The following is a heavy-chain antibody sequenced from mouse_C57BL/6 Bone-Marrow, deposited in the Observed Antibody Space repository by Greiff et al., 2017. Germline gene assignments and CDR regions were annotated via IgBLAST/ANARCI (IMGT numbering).Heavy chain of an antibody. CDR1: GYTFTSYW. Sequence: VQLQQSGTVLVKPGASVKLSCKASGYTFTSYWMHWVKQRPGRGLEWIGRIDPNSGGTKYNEKFKSKATLTVDKPSSTAYMQLSSLTSEDSAVYYCERPSTPVHWYFDVWGTGTTVTVAS. CDR2: IDPNSGGT. CDR3: ERPSTPVHWYFDV. J-gene: IGHJ1*03. V-gene: IGHV1-72*01. D-gene: IGHD2-10*02.